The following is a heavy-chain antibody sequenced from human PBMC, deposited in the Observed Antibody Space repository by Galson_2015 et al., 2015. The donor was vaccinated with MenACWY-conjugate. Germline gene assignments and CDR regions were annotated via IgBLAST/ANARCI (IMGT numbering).Heavy chain of an antibody. CDR3: TRGNDGYGRFDP. CDR2: INDEGGSEK. CDR1: GFTFSRYW. Sequence: SLRLSCAASGFTFSRYWMSWVRQAPGKGLEWVANINDEGGSEKYYVDSAKGRFTLSRDNAKNTLYLQMNSLRGDDTAVYYCTRGNDGYGRFDPWGQGTLVTVSS. J-gene: IGHJ5*02. V-gene: IGHV3-7*01. D-gene: IGHD5-24*01.